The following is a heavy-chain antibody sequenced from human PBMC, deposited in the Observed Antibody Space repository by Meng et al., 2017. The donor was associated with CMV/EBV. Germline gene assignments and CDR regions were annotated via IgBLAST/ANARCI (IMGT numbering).Heavy chain of an antibody. Sequence: QVQLQQWGAGLLKPSETLSLTCAVYGGSFSGYYWSWIRQPPGKGLEWIGEINHSGSTNYNPSLKSRVTISVDTSKNQFSLKLSSVTAADTAVYYCARGLMVRGSRANWFDPWGQGTLVTVSS. CDR3: ARGLMVRGSRANWFDP. CDR1: GGSFSGYY. J-gene: IGHJ5*02. D-gene: IGHD3-10*01. V-gene: IGHV4-34*01. CDR2: INHSGST.